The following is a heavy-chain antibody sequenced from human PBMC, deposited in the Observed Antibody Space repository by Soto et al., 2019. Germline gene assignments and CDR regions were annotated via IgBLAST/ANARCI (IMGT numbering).Heavy chain of an antibody. CDR1: GFTFNSND. CDR3: VKHQVSLVRGISPFDY. Sequence: LRLSCAVSGFTFNSNDMTWVRQAPGKGLEWVSTISSSGAFTYHADSVRGRLTISRDNSKNTVYLQMNSLRAEDTAVYYCVKHQVSLVRGISPFDYWGQGALVTVSS. CDR2: ISSSGAFT. V-gene: IGHV3-23*01. D-gene: IGHD3-10*01. J-gene: IGHJ4*02.